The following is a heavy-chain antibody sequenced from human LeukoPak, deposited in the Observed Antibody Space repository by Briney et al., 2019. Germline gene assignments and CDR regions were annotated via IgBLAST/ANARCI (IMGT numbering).Heavy chain of an antibody. V-gene: IGHV4-59*01. J-gene: IGHJ3*02. CDR3: AGATSREAFDI. CDR1: GGSISDYY. Sequence: SETLSLTCTVSGGSISDYYWSWIRQPPGKGLEWIGYIYYSGSTNYTPSLKSRVTISINTSKNQFSLRLSSVTAADTAVYYCAGATSREAFDIWGQGTKASIFS. D-gene: IGHD2-2*01. CDR2: IYYSGST.